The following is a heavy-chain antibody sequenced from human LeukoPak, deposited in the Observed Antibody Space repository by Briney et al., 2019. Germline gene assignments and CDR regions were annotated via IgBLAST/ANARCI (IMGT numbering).Heavy chain of an antibody. V-gene: IGHV4-59*08. CDR2: IFYTGTT. D-gene: IGHD4-17*01. CDR3: ARQTMTTADAFDI. CDR1: GGSITSYY. J-gene: IGHJ3*02. Sequence: SETLSLTCAVSGGSITSYYWSWIRQSPGKGLEWIGSIFYTGTTNYNPSLKSRVTISVDTSKKQFSLKLSSVTAGDTAVYYCARQTMTTADAFDIWGQGTMVTVSS.